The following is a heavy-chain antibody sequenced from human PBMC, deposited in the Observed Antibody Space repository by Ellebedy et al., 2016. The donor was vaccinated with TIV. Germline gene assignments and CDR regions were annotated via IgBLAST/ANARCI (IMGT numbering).Heavy chain of an antibody. CDR3: VRGVGP. CDR1: GFTFSSYN. V-gene: IGHV3-48*02. CDR2: ISSSSDAI. Sequence: GGSLRLSXAASGFTFSSYNMNWVRQAPGKGLEWASYISSSSDAIYYADSVKGRFTISGDNAKNSLFLQMNSLRDEDTAVYYCVRGVGPWGPGTLVTVSA. D-gene: IGHD1-26*01. J-gene: IGHJ5*02.